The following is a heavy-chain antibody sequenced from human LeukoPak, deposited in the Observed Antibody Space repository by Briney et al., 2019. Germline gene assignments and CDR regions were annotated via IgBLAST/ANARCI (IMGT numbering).Heavy chain of an antibody. Sequence: GGSLRLSCAASGFTFSSYAMHWVRQAPGKGLEWVAVISYDGSNKYYADSVKGRFTISRDNSKNTLYLQMNSLRAEDTAVYYCARGKLYRITMVRGLDWGQGTLVTVSS. CDR3: ARGKLYRITMVRGLD. CDR2: ISYDGSNK. V-gene: IGHV3-30-3*01. D-gene: IGHD3-10*01. J-gene: IGHJ4*02. CDR1: GFTFSSYA.